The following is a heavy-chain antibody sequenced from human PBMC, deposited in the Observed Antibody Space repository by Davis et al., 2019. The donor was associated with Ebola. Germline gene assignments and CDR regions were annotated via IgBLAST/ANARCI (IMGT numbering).Heavy chain of an antibody. D-gene: IGHD3-10*01. CDR2: ISSSGRTI. V-gene: IGHV3-11*01. J-gene: IGHJ6*02. Sequence: GESLKISCAASGFTFSDYYMSWIRQAPGKGLEWVAYISSSGRTIYYADSVKGRFTISRDNAKNSLYLQMNSLRAEDTAVYYCARSLVWVQGVRRRYYGMEVWGQGTTVTVSS. CDR1: GFTFSDYY. CDR3: ARSLVWVQGVRRRYYGMEV.